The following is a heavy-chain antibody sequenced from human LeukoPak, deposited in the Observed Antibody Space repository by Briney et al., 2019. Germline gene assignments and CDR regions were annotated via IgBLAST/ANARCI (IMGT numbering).Heavy chain of an antibody. CDR2: ISTSSYYI. D-gene: IGHD2-15*01. CDR1: GFTFSSYG. J-gene: IGHJ4*02. V-gene: IGHV3-21*01. CDR3: ARDLILADSSGSSAHDY. Sequence: GGSLRLSCAASGFTFSSYGMSWVRQAPGKGLEWVSSISTSSYYIFYADSVKGRFTISRDNAKNSLYLQMNTLRDEDTAVYYCARDLILADSSGSSAHDYWGQGTLVTVSS.